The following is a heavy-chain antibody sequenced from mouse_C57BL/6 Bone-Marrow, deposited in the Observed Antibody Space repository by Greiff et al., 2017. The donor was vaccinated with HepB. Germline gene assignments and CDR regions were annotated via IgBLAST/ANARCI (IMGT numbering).Heavy chain of an antibody. V-gene: IGHV5-12*01. CDR2: ISNGGGST. CDR1: GFTFSDYY. CDR3: ARPIYDGYYGFAY. D-gene: IGHD2-3*01. Sequence: EVQRVESGGGLVQPGGSLKLSCAASGFTFSDYYMYWVRQTPEKRLEWVAYISNGGGSTYYPDTVKGRFTISRDNAKNTLYLQMSRLKSEDTAMYYCARPIYDGYYGFAYWGQGTLVTVSA. J-gene: IGHJ3*01.